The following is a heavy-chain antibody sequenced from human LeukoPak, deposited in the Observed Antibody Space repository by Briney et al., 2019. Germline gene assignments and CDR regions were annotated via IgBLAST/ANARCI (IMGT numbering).Heavy chain of an antibody. V-gene: IGHV3-43*02. J-gene: IGHJ4*02. CDR1: GFSFDDYA. D-gene: IGHD5-12*01. CDR3: VKELTAATIPTFLDY. CDR2: ISGDGIT. Sequence: PGGSLRLSCAASGFSFDDYAMHWVRQAPGKGLEWVSLISGDGITYYADSAKGRFTISRDNSKNSLYLQMNSLRREDTALYYCVKELTAATIPTFLDYWGQGTLVTVST.